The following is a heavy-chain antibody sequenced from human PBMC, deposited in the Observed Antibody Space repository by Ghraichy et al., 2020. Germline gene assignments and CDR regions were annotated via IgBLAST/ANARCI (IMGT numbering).Heavy chain of an antibody. CDR2: IYHSGRP. CDR1: GGSISTYY. D-gene: IGHD2/OR15-2a*01. CDR3: ARHAPSSFSIDN. J-gene: IGHJ4*02. V-gene: IGHV4-59*08. Sequence: SETLSLTCTVSGGSISTYYWGWMRQPPGKGLEWIGYIYHSGRPNYNPSLKSRVTISVDASKNQFSLNLNSVTAADAAVYYCARHAPSSFSIDNWGQGTLVTVSS.